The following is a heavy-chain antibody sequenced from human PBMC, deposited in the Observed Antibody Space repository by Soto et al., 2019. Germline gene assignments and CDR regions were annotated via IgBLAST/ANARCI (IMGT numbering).Heavy chain of an antibody. CDR2: IDPSDSYT. D-gene: IGHD2-2*01. Sequence: GESLKISCKGSGYSFTSYWINWVRQMPRKCLEWMGRIDPSDSYTNYSPSFQGHVTISADKSISTAYLQWSSLKASDTAMYYCASSPRGYCSSTSCRELGNYYGMDVWGQGTTVTVSS. CDR1: GYSFTSYW. V-gene: IGHV5-10-1*01. CDR3: ASSPRGYCSSTSCRELGNYYGMDV. J-gene: IGHJ6*02.